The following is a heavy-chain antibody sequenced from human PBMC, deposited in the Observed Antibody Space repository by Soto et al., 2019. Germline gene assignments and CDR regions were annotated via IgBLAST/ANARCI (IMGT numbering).Heavy chain of an antibody. CDR3: ARDLFYYGSGSYPSWFDP. CDR2: IYYSGST. Sequence: PSETLSLTCTVSGGSISSYYWSWIRQPPGKGLEWIGYIYYSGSTNYNPSLKSRVTISVDTSKNQFSLKLSSVTAADTAVYYCARDLFYYGSGSYPSWFDPWGQGTLVTVSS. CDR1: GGSISSYY. D-gene: IGHD3-10*01. V-gene: IGHV4-59*01. J-gene: IGHJ5*02.